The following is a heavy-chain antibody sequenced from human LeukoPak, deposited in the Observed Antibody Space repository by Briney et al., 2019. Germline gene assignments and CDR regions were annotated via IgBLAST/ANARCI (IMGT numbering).Heavy chain of an antibody. CDR1: GYTFTNYF. J-gene: IGHJ4*02. CDR2: INPSGGSP. V-gene: IGHV1-46*01. Sequence: GASVKVSCKASGYTFTNYFVHWVRQAPGQGLEWMGIINPSGGSPSYAQKFQGRVTMTRDTSTSTVYMELSSLKSDDTAVYYCARDSQGPYDTSGYYDYWGQGTLVTVSS. CDR3: ARDSQGPYDTSGYYDY. D-gene: IGHD3-22*01.